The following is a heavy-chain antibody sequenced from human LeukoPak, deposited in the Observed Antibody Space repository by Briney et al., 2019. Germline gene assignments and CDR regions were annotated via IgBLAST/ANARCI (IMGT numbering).Heavy chain of an antibody. J-gene: IGHJ5*02. D-gene: IGHD6-13*01. CDR3: ASGQLRIAAAGFDP. V-gene: IGHV3-7*01. CDR2: IKPDGSEK. Sequence: GGSLRLSCAASGFTFSTYWMGWVRQAPGKGLEWVAKIKPDGSEKDHVDSVKGRFTISRDNAKNSLYLQLNSLRAEDTAVYYCASGQLRIAAAGFDPWGQGTLVTVSS. CDR1: GFTFSTYW.